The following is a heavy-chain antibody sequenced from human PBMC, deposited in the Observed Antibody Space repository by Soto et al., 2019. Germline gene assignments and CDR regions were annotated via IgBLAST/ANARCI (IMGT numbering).Heavy chain of an antibody. CDR1: GGSISSSTYY. CDR3: ASYPYCSGGSCYRKSYFDN. V-gene: IGHV4-39*01. Sequence: PSETLSLTCTVSGGSISSSTYYGGWIRQPPGKGLEWIGSIYYSGTTYYNPSLKSRVTISIDTSKNQFSLKLSSVTAADTAIFYCASYPYCSGGSCYRKSYFDNWGQGTLVTVSS. CDR2: IYYSGTT. J-gene: IGHJ4*02. D-gene: IGHD2-15*01.